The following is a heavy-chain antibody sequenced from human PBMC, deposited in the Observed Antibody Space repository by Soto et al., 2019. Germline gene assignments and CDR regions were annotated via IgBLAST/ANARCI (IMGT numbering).Heavy chain of an antibody. CDR3: ARDISSSWEYDAFDI. CDR2: IYYSENT. Sequence: PSETLSLTCTVSGVSISSGDYYWSWIRQTPGKGLEWIGYIYYSENTYYNPSLKSRVAISGDTSKNQFSLQWSSLKASDTAIYYCARDISSSWEYDAFDIWGQGTMVTVSS. J-gene: IGHJ3*02. CDR1: GVSISSGDYY. V-gene: IGHV4-30-4*01. D-gene: IGHD6-13*01.